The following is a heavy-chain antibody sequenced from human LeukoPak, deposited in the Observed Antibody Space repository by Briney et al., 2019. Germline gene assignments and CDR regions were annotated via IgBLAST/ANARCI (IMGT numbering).Heavy chain of an antibody. CDR3: ARGFPPRRSYDSSGYYSYNFDY. V-gene: IGHV1-18*01. Sequence: ASVKVSCKTSGYTFTNYGVTWVRQAPGEGLEWMGWISAYNGHTKYAQRFQGRVTMTTDTSTSTAYMELRSLRSDDTAVYYCARGFPPRRSYDSSGYYSYNFDYWGQGTLVTVSS. CDR2: ISAYNGHT. CDR1: GYTFTNYG. D-gene: IGHD3-22*01. J-gene: IGHJ4*02.